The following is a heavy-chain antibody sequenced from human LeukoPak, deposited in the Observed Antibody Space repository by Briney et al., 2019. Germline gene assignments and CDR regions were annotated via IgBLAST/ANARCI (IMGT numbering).Heavy chain of an antibody. J-gene: IGHJ3*01. V-gene: IGHV1-46*01. Sequence: ASVKVSCKASGDTFANNWLHWVRQAPGQGLEWMGTINPSGHTTVYSQRFQGRVTLTRDTSTSTVYMDLYSLTSEDTAVYYCAREPGTTKNFDLWGQGTMVTVSS. CDR2: INPSGHTT. CDR1: GDTFANNW. CDR3: AREPGTTKNFDL. D-gene: IGHD4-17*01.